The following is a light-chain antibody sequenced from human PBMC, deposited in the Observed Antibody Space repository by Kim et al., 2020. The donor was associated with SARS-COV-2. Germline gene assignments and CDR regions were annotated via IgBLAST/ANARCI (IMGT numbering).Light chain of an antibody. CDR2: AAS. CDR3: LQDYTYPRT. CDR1: QGIRND. J-gene: IGKJ1*01. V-gene: IGKV1-6*01. Sequence: ASVGDRVNITCRASQGIRNDLGWYQQTPGKAPNLLIYAASNLQSGVPSRFSGSGSGTDFTLTISSLQPEDFATYYCLQDYTYPRTFGQGTKVDIK.